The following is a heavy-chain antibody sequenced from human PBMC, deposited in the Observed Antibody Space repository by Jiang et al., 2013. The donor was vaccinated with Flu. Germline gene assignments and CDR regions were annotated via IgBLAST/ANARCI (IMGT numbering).Heavy chain of an antibody. J-gene: IGHJ2*01. CDR2: IYAGGDT. D-gene: IGHD2-15*01. CDR3: ARGYSYDL. Sequence: RPGLVKPSETLSLTCNWSGATTAHYYWSWIRQSPGKALEWIGFIYAGGDTKYNPALKSRVTMSLDTSRDQLYLKMTSVTAADTAIYFCARGYSYDL. CDR1: GATTAHYY. V-gene: IGHV4-59*01.